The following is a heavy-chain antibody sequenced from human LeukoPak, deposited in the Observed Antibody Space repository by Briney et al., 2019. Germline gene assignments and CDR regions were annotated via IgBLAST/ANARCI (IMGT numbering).Heavy chain of an antibody. CDR3: ARHSRTVGSVGIDP. V-gene: IGHV3-21*01. CDR1: GFTFSSYS. D-gene: IGHD4-23*01. Sequence: GGSLRLSCAASGFTFSSYSMKWVRQAPGKGLEWVSSISSSTSYKDYADSVKGRFTISRDNANNSLYLQMNSLRAEDTAVYYCARHSRTVGSVGIDPWGQGTLVTVSS. J-gene: IGHJ5*02. CDR2: ISSSTSYK.